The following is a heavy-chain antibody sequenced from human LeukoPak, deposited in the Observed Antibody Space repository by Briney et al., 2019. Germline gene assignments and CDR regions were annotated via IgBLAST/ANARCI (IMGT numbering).Heavy chain of an antibody. Sequence: SETLSLTCTVSGGSISSYYWSWIRQPPGKGPEWIGYIYYSGNTNYNPSLKSRVTISVDTSKNQFSLKLNSVTAADTAVYYCARDEVLWFGEGKNWFDPWGQGTLVTVSS. J-gene: IGHJ5*02. CDR2: IYYSGNT. CDR1: GGSISSYY. D-gene: IGHD3-10*01. CDR3: ARDEVLWFGEGKNWFDP. V-gene: IGHV4-59*12.